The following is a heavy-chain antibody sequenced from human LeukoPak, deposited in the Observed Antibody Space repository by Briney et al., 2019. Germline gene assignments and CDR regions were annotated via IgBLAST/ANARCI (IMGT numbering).Heavy chain of an antibody. CDR3: AKAILNYYYYGIDV. Sequence: SQTLSLTCTVSGGPFSSGGYAWSWIRQPSGKGLEWIGYIYHSGSTFYNPSPKSRVTLSVDRSKNQFSLKLSSVTAADTAVYYCAKAILNYYYYGIDVWGKGTTVTVSS. J-gene: IGHJ6*04. CDR2: IYHSGST. CDR1: GGPFSSGGYA. V-gene: IGHV4-30-2*01.